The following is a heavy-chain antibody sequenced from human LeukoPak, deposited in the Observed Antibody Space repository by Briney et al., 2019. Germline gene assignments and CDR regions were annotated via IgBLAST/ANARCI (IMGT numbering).Heavy chain of an antibody. CDR1: GFTFSTYG. CDR2: ISGLGSST. CDR3: ARDSEYSGSQPCAFDI. V-gene: IGHV3-23*01. D-gene: IGHD1-26*01. Sequence: GGSLRLSCAASGFTFSTYGMSWVRLAPGKGLEWVSGISGLGSSTNYADSVKGRFTISRDNAKNSLYLQMNSLRAEDTAVYYCARDSEYSGSQPCAFDIWGQGTMVTVSS. J-gene: IGHJ3*02.